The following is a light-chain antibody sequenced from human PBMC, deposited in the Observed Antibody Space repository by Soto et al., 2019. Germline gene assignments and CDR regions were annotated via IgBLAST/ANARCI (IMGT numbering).Light chain of an antibody. CDR1: ENINNY. J-gene: IGKJ1*01. CDR2: ATS. CDR3: QEIYSLPRA. V-gene: IGKV1-39*01. Sequence: DIQMAQSPSSLSASVGDRVTITCRASENINNYIAWYQQKPGQAPKLLIYATSTLHTGVPSRFSGSGFGTDVTLIINSLQPEDLATDVCQEIYSLPRAFGQGTRVEIK.